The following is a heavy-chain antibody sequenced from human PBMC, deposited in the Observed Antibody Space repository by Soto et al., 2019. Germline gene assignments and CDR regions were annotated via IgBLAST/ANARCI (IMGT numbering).Heavy chain of an antibody. D-gene: IGHD2-15*01. CDR1: GFTFSSHA. V-gene: IGHV3-23*01. Sequence: EVQLLESGGGLVQPGGALRLSCAASGFTFSSHAMSWVRQAPGKGLEWLSSISGGAEGAYYADSVKGRFTISRDNSKNTLYLQMNRLRAEDTAVYYCARDLWWYLHWGQGTLVTVSS. CDR3: ARDLWWYLH. CDR2: ISGGAEGA. J-gene: IGHJ4*02.